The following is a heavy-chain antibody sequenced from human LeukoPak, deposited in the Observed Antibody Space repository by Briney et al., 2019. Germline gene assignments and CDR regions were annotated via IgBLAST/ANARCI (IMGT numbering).Heavy chain of an antibody. CDR3: ARDPRGSGWYQYFDY. D-gene: IGHD6-19*01. CDR2: ISSSSSYI. V-gene: IGHV3-21*01. CDR1: GFTFSSYS. Sequence: PGGSLRLSCAASGFTFSSYSMNWVRQAAGKGLEWVSSISSSSSYIYYADSVKGRFTISRDNAKNSLYLQMNSLRAEDTAVYYCARDPRGSGWYQYFDYWGQGTLVTVSS. J-gene: IGHJ4*02.